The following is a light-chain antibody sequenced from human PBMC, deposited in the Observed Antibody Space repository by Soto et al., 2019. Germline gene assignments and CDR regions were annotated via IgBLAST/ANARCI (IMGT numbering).Light chain of an antibody. J-gene: IGLJ2*01. CDR3: SSYINTNTLV. V-gene: IGLV2-14*01. CDR1: SSDVGDYNS. Sequence: QSVLTQPASVSGSPGQSIAISCTGTSSDVGDYNSVSWYQQHPGKVPKLVIFEVSNRPSGVSNRFSGSKSGNTASLTISGLQAEDEADYFRSSYINTNTLVFGGGTK. CDR2: EVS.